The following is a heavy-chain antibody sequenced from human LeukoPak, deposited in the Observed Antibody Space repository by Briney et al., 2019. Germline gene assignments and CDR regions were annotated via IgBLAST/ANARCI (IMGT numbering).Heavy chain of an antibody. CDR2: IYYSGST. V-gene: IGHV4-59*01. CDR1: GGSISSYY. CDR3: ARGIGALDY. D-gene: IGHD3-10*01. J-gene: IGHJ4*02. Sequence: PSETPSLTCTVSGGSISSYYWSWIRQPPGKGLEWIGYIYYSGSTNYNPSLKSRVTISVDTSKNQFSLKLGSVTAADTAVYYCARGIGALDYWGQGTLVTVSS.